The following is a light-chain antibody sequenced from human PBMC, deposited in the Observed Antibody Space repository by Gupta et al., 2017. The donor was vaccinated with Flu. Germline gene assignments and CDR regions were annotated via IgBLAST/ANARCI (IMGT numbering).Light chain of an antibody. CDR2: DAS. V-gene: IGKV1-33*01. Sequence: RVTITCQASQDISNFLNWDQQKPGRAPKLLIYDASNLETGVPSRFSGSGSGTDFTFTISSLQPEDAATYYCQQYDNLPPLFTFGPGTKVDIK. CDR3: QQYDNLPPLFT. CDR1: QDISNF. J-gene: IGKJ3*01.